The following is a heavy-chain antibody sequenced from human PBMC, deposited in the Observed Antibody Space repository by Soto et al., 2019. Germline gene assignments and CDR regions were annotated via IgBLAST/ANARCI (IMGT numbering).Heavy chain of an antibody. CDR1: GFSLSTSGMD. D-gene: IGHD4-17*01. CDR2: IYWNDDK. CDR3: AHRQTTVTTLDYYYFYGVDV. J-gene: IGHJ6*02. V-gene: IGHV2-5*01. Sequence: SGPTLVNPTQTLTLTCFFSGFSLSTSGMDVGWIRQPPGKALEWLALIYWNDDKRYSPSLKSRLTITKDTSKNQVVLTMTNMDPVDTATYYCAHRQTTVTTLDYYYFYGVDVWGQGTTVTVSS.